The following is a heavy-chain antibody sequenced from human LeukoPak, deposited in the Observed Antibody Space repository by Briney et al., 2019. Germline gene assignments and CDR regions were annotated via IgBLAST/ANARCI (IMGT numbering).Heavy chain of an antibody. D-gene: IGHD2-21*01. Sequence: ASVKVSRKASGGTFSTYTISWVRQAPGQGLEWMGRIIPILGIANYAQKFQGRVTITADKSTSTAYMELSSLRSEDTAVYYCASDAFGGGDEYYWGQGTLVTVSS. J-gene: IGHJ4*02. CDR3: ASDAFGGGDEYY. V-gene: IGHV1-69*02. CDR1: GGTFSTYT. CDR2: IIPILGIA.